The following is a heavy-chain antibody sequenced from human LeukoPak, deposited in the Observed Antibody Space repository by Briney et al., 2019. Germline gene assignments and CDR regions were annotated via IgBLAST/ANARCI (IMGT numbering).Heavy chain of an antibody. V-gene: IGHV1-69*06. CDR2: IIPIFGTA. D-gene: IGHD3-3*01. Sequence: SVKVSCKASGGTFSSYAISWVRQAPGQGLEWMGGIIPIFGTANYAQKFQGRVTITADKSTSTAYMELSSLRSDDTAVYYCARAPEPGITIFGVVTQFDYWGQGTLVTVSS. CDR1: GGTFSSYA. CDR3: ARAPEPGITIFGVVTQFDY. J-gene: IGHJ4*02.